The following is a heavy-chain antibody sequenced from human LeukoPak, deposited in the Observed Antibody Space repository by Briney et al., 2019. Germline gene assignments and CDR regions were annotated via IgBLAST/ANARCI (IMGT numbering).Heavy chain of an antibody. CDR3: AKDTSVARCCTNDICSPFDY. D-gene: IGHD2-8*01. Sequence: GGSLRLSCAASGFTFSSYAMSWVRQAPGKGLQWVSAISGSGGDTYDSDSVKGRFTISRDNSKNTLYLQMNSLRAEDTAVYYCAKDTSVARCCTNDICSPFDYWGQGTLVTVSS. CDR2: ISGSGGDT. J-gene: IGHJ4*02. CDR1: GFTFSSYA. V-gene: IGHV3-23*01.